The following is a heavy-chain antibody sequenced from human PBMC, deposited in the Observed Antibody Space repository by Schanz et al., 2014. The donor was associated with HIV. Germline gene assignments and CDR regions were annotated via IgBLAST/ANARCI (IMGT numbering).Heavy chain of an antibody. CDR1: GFRFSDSA. CDR2: IKSNTDGGTT. J-gene: IGHJ4*02. D-gene: IGHD6-13*01. CDR3: TTDDPRYSS. V-gene: IGHV3-15*01. Sequence: EVQLAESGGGLVQPGESLKLSCVGSGFRFSDSAMHWVRQAPGQGLEWVGRIKSNTDGGTTDYAAPVKGRFTISRDDSKNTLYLQMNSLKTEDTAVYFCTTDDPRYSSWGQGTLVTVSS.